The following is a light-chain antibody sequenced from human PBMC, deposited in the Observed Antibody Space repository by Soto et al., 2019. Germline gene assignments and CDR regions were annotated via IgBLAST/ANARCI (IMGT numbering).Light chain of an antibody. CDR2: EVS. Sequence: QSVLTQPASVSGSPVQSITISCTGTSSDVGGYNYVSWYQQHPGKAPKLMIYEVSNRPSGVSNRFSGSKSGNTASLTISGLQAEDEADYYCSSYTSSSSWVFGGGTKVTVL. J-gene: IGLJ3*02. CDR1: SSDVGGYNY. V-gene: IGLV2-14*01. CDR3: SSYTSSSSWV.